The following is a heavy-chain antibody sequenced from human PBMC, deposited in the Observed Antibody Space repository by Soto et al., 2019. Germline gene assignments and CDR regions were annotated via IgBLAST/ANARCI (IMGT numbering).Heavy chain of an antibody. Sequence: GESLKISCKGYGYSFTSYWIGWVRQMPGKGLEWMGIIYPGDSDTRYSPSFQGQATISADKSISTAYLQWSSLKASDTAMYYFFRTGYRGYDMGLYYYYMDVWGKGTTVTVSS. D-gene: IGHD5-12*01. V-gene: IGHV5-51*01. CDR1: GYSFTSYW. CDR3: FRTGYRGYDMGLYYYYMDV. CDR2: IYPGDSDT. J-gene: IGHJ6*03.